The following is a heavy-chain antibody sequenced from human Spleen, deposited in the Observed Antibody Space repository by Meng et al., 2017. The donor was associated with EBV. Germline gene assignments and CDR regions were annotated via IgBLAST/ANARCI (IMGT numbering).Heavy chain of an antibody. CDR1: DGSFSAFY. V-gene: IGHV4-34*01. Sequence: HVQIQQWGAGLLKPSETLSLTCAVYDGSFSAFYWNWFRQSPGKGLEWIGEINHSGSTNYNPSLKSRVTMSVDTSKNQFSLKLSSLTAADTAMYYCAIGVTLVRGYWGQGTLVTVSS. D-gene: IGHD3-10*01. CDR3: AIGVTLVRGY. J-gene: IGHJ4*02. CDR2: INHSGST.